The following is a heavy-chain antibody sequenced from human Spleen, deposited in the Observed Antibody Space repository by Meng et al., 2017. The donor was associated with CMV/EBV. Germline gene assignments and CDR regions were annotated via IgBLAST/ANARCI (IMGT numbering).Heavy chain of an antibody. V-gene: IGHV2-5*01. J-gene: IGHJ4*02. Sequence: GSSLSTSGVAVRWLLQPPGTALAWLSLIYWNDDKRYSPYLKRRLTITKGTSKNPVVLAMTNMDPVDTATYFCVHSIYLGGNQRVFDAWGQGTLVTVSS. D-gene: IGHD4-23*01. CDR3: VHSIYLGGNQRVFDA. CDR2: IYWNDDK. CDR1: GSSLSTSGVA.